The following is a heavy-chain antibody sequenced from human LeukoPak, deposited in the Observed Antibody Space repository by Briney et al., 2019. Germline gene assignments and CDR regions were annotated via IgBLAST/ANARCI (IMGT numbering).Heavy chain of an antibody. V-gene: IGHV4-4*07. Sequence: SETLSLTCTVSGGSISSYYWSWIRQPAGKGLEWIGRIYTSGSTNYNPSLKSRVTMSVDTSKNQFSLKLSSVTAADTAVYYCARGEGLGYCSSNSCSPDHDAFDIWGQGTMVTVPS. D-gene: IGHD2-2*01. CDR3: ARGEGLGYCSSNSCSPDHDAFDI. J-gene: IGHJ3*02. CDR2: IYTSGST. CDR1: GGSISSYY.